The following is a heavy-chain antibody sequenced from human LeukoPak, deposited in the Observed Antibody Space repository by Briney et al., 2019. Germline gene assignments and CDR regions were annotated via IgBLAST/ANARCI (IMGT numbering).Heavy chain of an antibody. D-gene: IGHD3-9*01. J-gene: IGHJ4*02. CDR2: INHSGST. V-gene: IGHV4-34*01. Sequence: SETLSLTCAVYGGSFSGYYWSWIRQPPGEGLEWIGEINHSGSTNYNPSLKSRVTISVDTSKNQFSLKLSSVTAADTAVYYCARLGATKKYFDWFSLDYWGQGTLVTVSS. CDR1: GGSFSGYY. CDR3: ARLGATKKYFDWFSLDY.